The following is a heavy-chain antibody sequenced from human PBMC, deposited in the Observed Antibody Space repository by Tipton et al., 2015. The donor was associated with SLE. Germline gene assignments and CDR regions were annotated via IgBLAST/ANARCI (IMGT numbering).Heavy chain of an antibody. D-gene: IGHD3-16*01. CDR2: IYYSGST. CDR1: GGSITSNGVH. J-gene: IGHJ2*01. V-gene: IGHV4-39*07. CDR3: ARQRGYYDGTPFPPWNFDL. Sequence: LRLSCSVAGGSITSNGVHWARIRQPPGKGLEWIGSIYYSGSTYYNPSLRSRLTISVDTSENHFSLNLNSVTAADTAVYFCARQRGYYDGTPFPPWNFDLWGRGTQVTVSS.